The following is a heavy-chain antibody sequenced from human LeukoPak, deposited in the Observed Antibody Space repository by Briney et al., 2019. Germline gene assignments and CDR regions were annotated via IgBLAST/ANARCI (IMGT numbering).Heavy chain of an antibody. CDR1: GFTFSSYS. Sequence: GGSLSLSCAASGFTFSSYSMNWVRQAPGKGLEWVSSISSSSSYIYYADSVKGRFTISRDNAKNSLYLQMNSLRAEDTAVYYCARDSPDYYDYLLHAFDIWGQGTMVTVSS. CDR3: ARDSPDYYDYLLHAFDI. V-gene: IGHV3-21*01. CDR2: ISSSSSYI. J-gene: IGHJ3*02. D-gene: IGHD3-22*01.